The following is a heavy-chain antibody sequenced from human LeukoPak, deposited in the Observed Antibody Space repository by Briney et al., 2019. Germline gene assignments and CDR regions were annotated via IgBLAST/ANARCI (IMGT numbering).Heavy chain of an antibody. CDR1: GFTVSSNY. CDR3: AKDFRHRSGGAFDI. D-gene: IGHD1-1*01. CDR2: IYSGGST. V-gene: IGHV3-53*01. Sequence: TGGSLRLSCAASGFTVSSNYLSWVRQAPGKGLEWVSVIYSGGSTYYADSVKGRFTISRDNSKNTLYLQMNSLRAEDTAVYYCAKDFRHRSGGAFDIWGQGTMVTVSS. J-gene: IGHJ3*02.